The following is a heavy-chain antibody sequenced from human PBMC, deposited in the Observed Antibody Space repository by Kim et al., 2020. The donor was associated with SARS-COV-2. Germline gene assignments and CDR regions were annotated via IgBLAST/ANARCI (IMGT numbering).Heavy chain of an antibody. V-gene: IGHV4-34*01. CDR3: AKLTPRGLYGMDV. CDR2: INHSGST. D-gene: IGHD3-10*01. CDR1: GGSFSGYY. J-gene: IGHJ6*02. Sequence: SETLSLTCAVYGGSFSGYYWSWIRQPPGKGLEWIGEINHSGSTNYNPSLKSRVTISVDTSKNQFSLKLSSVTAADTAVYYCAKLTPRGLYGMDVWGQGTT.